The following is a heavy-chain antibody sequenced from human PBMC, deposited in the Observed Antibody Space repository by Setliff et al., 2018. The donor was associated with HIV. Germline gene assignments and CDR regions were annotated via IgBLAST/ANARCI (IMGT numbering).Heavy chain of an antibody. CDR3: ARRARFCTSATCYRHFDF. Sequence: SETLPLTCAVYGGSFSANYWSWIRQVPGKGLEWIGEINHSGSTNYNPSLQRRVIMSVDTSAKQFYLKVNSVTAADTAVYFCARRARFCTSATCYRHFDFWGEGTLVTVSS. D-gene: IGHD2-2*01. CDR2: INHSGST. CDR1: GGSFSANY. J-gene: IGHJ4*02. V-gene: IGHV4-34*01.